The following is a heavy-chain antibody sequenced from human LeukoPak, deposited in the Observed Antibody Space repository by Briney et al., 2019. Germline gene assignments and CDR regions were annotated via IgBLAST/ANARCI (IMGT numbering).Heavy chain of an antibody. CDR1: GFTFSSYW. CDR3: ARELIVGATWHYYYYMDV. J-gene: IGHJ6*03. D-gene: IGHD1-26*01. CDR2: IKQDGSEK. Sequence: GGSLRLSCAASGFTFSSYWMSWVRQAPGKGLEWVANIKQDGSEKYYVDSVKGRFTISRDNAKNALYLQMNSLRAEDTAVYYCARELIVGATWHYYYYMDVWGKGTTVTVSS. V-gene: IGHV3-7*01.